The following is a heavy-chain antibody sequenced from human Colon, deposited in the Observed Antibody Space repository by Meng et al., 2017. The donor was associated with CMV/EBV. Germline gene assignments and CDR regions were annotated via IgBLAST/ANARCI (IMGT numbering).Heavy chain of an antibody. CDR3: ARIERPGGRYNSYGLDV. Sequence: GGSLRLSCAASGFTFSDYYMSWIRQAPGKELEWISYISSSSNTIHYADSMRGRFTISRDNANNSLYLQVNSLRGEDTAVYYCARIERPGGRYNSYGLDVWGQGTTVTVSS. D-gene: IGHD1-1*01. CDR2: ISSSSNTI. CDR1: GFTFSDYY. J-gene: IGHJ6*02. V-gene: IGHV3-11*01.